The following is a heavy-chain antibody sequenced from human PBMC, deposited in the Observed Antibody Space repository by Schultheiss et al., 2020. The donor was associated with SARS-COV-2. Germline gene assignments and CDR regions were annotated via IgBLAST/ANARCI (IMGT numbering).Heavy chain of an antibody. D-gene: IGHD4-17*01. CDR3: ARSLYGEWATGDY. V-gene: IGHV3-64*01. J-gene: IGHJ4*02. CDR2: ISSNGGST. Sequence: GESLKISCAASGFTFSSYAMHWVRQAPGKGLEYVSAISSNGGSTYYANSVKGRFTISRDNSKNTLYLQMGSLRAEDMAVYYCARSLYGEWATGDYWGQGTLVTVSS. CDR1: GFTFSSYA.